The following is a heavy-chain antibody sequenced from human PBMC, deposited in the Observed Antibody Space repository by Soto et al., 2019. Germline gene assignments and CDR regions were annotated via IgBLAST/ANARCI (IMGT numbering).Heavy chain of an antibody. CDR1: GFTFSSYG. J-gene: IGHJ5*02. Sequence: PGGSLRLSCAASGFTFSSYGMHWVRQAPGKGLEWVAVISYDGSNKYYADSVKGRFTISRDNSKNTLYLQMNSLRAEDTAVYYCATYPKGPSGYGENEGWFDPWGQGTLVTVSS. V-gene: IGHV3-30*03. CDR3: ATYPKGPSGYGENEGWFDP. CDR2: ISYDGSNK. D-gene: IGHD4-17*01.